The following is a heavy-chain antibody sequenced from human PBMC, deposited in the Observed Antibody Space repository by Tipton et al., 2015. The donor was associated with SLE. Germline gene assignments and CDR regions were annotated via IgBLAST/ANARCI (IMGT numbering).Heavy chain of an antibody. D-gene: IGHD1-26*01. V-gene: IGHV1-2*06. J-gene: IGHJ4*02. CDR3: ARGEGSAVGPLSNDY. CDR2: INPNSGGT. Sequence: QSGPEVKKPGASVKVSCKASGYTFTSYGISWVRQAPGQGLEWMGRINPNSGGTNYAQKFQGRVTMTRDTFISTVYMELSSLRSEDTAVYYCARGEGSAVGPLSNDYWGQGPLGTVSS. CDR1: GYTFTSYG.